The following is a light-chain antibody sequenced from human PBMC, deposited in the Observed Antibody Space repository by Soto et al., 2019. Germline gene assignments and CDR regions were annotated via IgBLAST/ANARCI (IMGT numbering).Light chain of an antibody. CDR2: DAS. Sequence: IPMTQYPSTLSASVGDRVTITCLASQSISSWLAWYQQKPGKAPKLLIYDASSLESGVPSRFSGSGSGTDFTLTMNSLQPEDFATYYCQQGYSTPWTFGQGTKVDIK. V-gene: IGKV1-5*01. CDR3: QQGYSTPWT. J-gene: IGKJ1*01. CDR1: QSISSW.